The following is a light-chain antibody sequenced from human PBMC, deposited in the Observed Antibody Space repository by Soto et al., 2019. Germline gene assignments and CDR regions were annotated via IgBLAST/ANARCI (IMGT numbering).Light chain of an antibody. CDR3: QSYDNMVSPYNYV. Sequence: QSVLTQPPSVSGAPGQRVTISCTGSSSNLGSGYDVQWYQQLPGAAPKLLIYGSTNRPSGVPDRFSGSKSGTSASLAISGLQAEDEAEYFCQSYDNMVSPYNYVFGTGTKVTVL. J-gene: IGLJ1*01. CDR2: GST. CDR1: SSNLGSGYD. V-gene: IGLV1-40*01.